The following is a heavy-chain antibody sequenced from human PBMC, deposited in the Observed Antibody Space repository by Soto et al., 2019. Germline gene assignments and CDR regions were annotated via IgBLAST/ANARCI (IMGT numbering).Heavy chain of an antibody. J-gene: IGHJ6*02. CDR3: ARDMGNYDSWGNNERGLAV. CDR1: GFTFSSYE. D-gene: IGHD3-3*01. Sequence: GGSLRLSCAASGFTFSSYEMIWVRQGPGKGLEWVSGIGWNSEIKEYADSVRGRFSISRDNVKNSLYLQMSSLRSEDTGVYYCARDMGNYDSWGNNERGLAVSGQGTRATVSS. V-gene: IGHV3-9*01. CDR2: IGWNSEIK.